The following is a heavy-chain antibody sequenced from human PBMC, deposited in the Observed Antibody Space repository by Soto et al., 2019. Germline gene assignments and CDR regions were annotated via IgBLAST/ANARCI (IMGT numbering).Heavy chain of an antibody. V-gene: IGHV3-48*03. J-gene: IGHJ6*02. D-gene: IGHD3-3*01. CDR3: ARDRTIFGVVPPYYYYYGMDV. Sequence: VGSLRLSCAASGFTFSSYEMNWVRQAPGRGLEWVSYISSSGSTIYYADSVKGRFTISRDNAKNSLYLQMNSLRAEDTAVYYCARDRTIFGVVPPYYYYYGMDVWGQGTTVTVSS. CDR2: ISSSGSTI. CDR1: GFTFSSYE.